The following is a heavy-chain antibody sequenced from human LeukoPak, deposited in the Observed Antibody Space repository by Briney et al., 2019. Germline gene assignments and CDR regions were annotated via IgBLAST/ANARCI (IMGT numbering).Heavy chain of an antibody. CDR3: AKYNYYGSGSYYNDFDS. Sequence: GGSLRLSCSASGFTFSTCVMSWVRQAPGNGLEWVSSISRTGDRTFYADSVKGRFTISRDNSKNTLYLQMSSLRAEDTAIYYCAKYNYYGSGSYYNDFDSWGQGTLVTVSS. V-gene: IGHV3-23*01. CDR2: ISRTGDRT. D-gene: IGHD3-10*01. CDR1: GFTFSTCV. J-gene: IGHJ4*02.